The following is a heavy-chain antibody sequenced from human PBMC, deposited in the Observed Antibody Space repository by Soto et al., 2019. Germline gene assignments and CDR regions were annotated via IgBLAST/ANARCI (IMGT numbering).Heavy chain of an antibody. Sequence: GSLRLSCAASGFTFSSYGMHWVRQAPGKGLEWVAVIWYDGSNKYYADSVKGRFTISRDNTKNTLYLQMNSLRAEDTAVYYCARARSSGWYRDAFDIWGQGTMVTVSS. V-gene: IGHV3-33*01. CDR3: ARARSSGWYRDAFDI. CDR1: GFTFSSYG. D-gene: IGHD6-19*01. J-gene: IGHJ3*02. CDR2: IWYDGSNK.